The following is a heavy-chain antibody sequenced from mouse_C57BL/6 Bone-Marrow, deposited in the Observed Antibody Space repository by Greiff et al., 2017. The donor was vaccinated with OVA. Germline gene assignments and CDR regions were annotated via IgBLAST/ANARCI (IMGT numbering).Heavy chain of an antibody. J-gene: IGHJ3*01. CDR3: ERLSWFAY. Sequence: QVQLQQPGAELVMPGASVKLSCKASGYTFTSYWMHWVKQRPGQGLEWIGEIDPSDSDTNYNQKFKGKSTLTVDKSSSTAYMQLSSLTSEDSAVYYCERLSWFAYWGEGTLVTVS. CDR1: GYTFTSYW. V-gene: IGHV1-69*01. CDR2: IDPSDSDT.